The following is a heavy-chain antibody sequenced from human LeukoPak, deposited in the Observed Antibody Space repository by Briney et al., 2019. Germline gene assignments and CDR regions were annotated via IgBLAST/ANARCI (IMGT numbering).Heavy chain of an antibody. V-gene: IGHV4-4*07. Sequence: SYTLSLTCTVSGDSLRSYYWVWLRQPAPKGLDWIGRIYSTDTTFSNPSLKTRLTISIDTSKNQFSLRLTSVIAADTAVYSCARQGYTASYYFLDYWGQGTLVTVAS. CDR1: GDSLRSYY. D-gene: IGHD1-26*01. J-gene: IGHJ4*02. CDR2: IYSTDTT. CDR3: ARQGYTASYYFLDY.